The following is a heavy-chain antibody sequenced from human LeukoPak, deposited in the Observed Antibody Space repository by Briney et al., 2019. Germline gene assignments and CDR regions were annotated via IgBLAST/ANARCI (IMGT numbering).Heavy chain of an antibody. CDR3: AGGETTVVTDDAFDI. D-gene: IGHD4-23*01. CDR1: GFTFSSYG. Sequence: PGGSLRLSCAASGFTFSSYGMHWVRQAPGKGLEWVAVISYDGSNKYYADSVKGRFTISRDNSKNTLYLQMNSLRAEDTVVYYCAGGETTVVTDDAFDIWGQGTMVTVSS. J-gene: IGHJ3*02. CDR2: ISYDGSNK. V-gene: IGHV3-30*03.